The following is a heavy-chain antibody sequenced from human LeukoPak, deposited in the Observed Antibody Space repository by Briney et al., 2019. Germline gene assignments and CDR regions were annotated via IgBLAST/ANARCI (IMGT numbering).Heavy chain of an antibody. CDR1: GFTFSSYA. CDR2: ISGSGGST. V-gene: IGHV3-23*01. Sequence: GGSLRLSGAAPGFTFSSYALSWFRKAPGKGLGWVSAISGSGGSTYYADSVKGRFTISRDNSKNTLYLQMNSLRAEDTAVYYCAKDEVVVAATFDYWGQGTLVTVSS. D-gene: IGHD2-15*01. J-gene: IGHJ4*02. CDR3: AKDEVVVAATFDY.